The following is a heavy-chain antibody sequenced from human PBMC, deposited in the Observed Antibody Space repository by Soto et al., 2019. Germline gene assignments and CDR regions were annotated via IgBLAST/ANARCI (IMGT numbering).Heavy chain of an antibody. CDR3: ARDFTDSRQPWFDP. CDR2: IWYDGSNK. CDR1: GFTFSNYG. Sequence: QVQLVESGGGVVQPGRSLRLSCAASGFTFSNYGMHWVRQAPGKGLEWVAVIWYDGSNKYYADSVKGRFTISRDNSKNTLHLQMDSLRAEDTAVYYCARDFTDSRQPWFDPWGKGTLVTVSS. D-gene: IGHD5-18*01. V-gene: IGHV3-33*01. J-gene: IGHJ5*02.